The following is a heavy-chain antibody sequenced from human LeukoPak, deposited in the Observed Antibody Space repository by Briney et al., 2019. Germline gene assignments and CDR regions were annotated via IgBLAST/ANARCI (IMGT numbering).Heavy chain of an antibody. V-gene: IGHV1-46*01. D-gene: IGHD4-17*01. Sequence: ASVKVSCKASGYTFTSYYMHWVRRAPGQGLEWMGIINPSGGSTSYAQKFQGRVTMTRDTSTSTVYMELSSLRSEDTAVYYCARDPHTVTTWYYYMDVWGKGTTVTVSS. CDR1: GYTFTSYY. CDR2: INPSGGST. CDR3: ARDPHTVTTWYYYMDV. J-gene: IGHJ6*03.